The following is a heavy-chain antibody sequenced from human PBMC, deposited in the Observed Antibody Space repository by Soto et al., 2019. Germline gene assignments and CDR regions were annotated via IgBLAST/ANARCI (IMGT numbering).Heavy chain of an antibody. CDR1: GFIFSAYN. CDR2: ISKDGTDI. J-gene: IGHJ4*01. D-gene: IGHD1-26*01. CDR3: AISASPDRD. V-gene: IGHV3-48*01. Sequence: GGSLRLSCAASGFIFSAYNMNWVRQAPGKGLEWVSFISKDGTDIRYADSVRGRFTVSRDNAKNSLSLQMNSLRVEDTAVYYCAISASPDRDWGHGTLVTVSS.